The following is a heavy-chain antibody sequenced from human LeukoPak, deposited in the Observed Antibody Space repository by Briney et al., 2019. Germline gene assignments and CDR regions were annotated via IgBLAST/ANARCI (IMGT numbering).Heavy chain of an antibody. CDR2: ISYNEDAK. J-gene: IGHJ2*01. Sequence: GGSLRLSCVASGFTFSSYGMHWVRQAPGKGLEWVAVISYNEDAKIYADSVKGRFTISGDNSKNTLYLQMDSLRAEDTALYYCAKEYTSRWSYWHFDLWGRGTLVTVSS. D-gene: IGHD6-13*01. CDR1: GFTFSSYG. V-gene: IGHV3-30*18. CDR3: AKEYTSRWSYWHFDL.